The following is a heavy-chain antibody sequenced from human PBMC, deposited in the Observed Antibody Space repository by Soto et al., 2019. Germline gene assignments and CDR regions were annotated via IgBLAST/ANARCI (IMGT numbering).Heavy chain of an antibody. CDR1: GGSISSGSYY. CDR3: ARDRDYPYWYFYL. D-gene: IGHD4-17*01. CDR2: IYYSGST. V-gene: IGHV4-31*01. J-gene: IGHJ2*01. Sequence: QVQLQESGPGLVKPSQTLSLTCTVSGGSISSGSYYWTWIRQHPGKGLEWIGYIYYSGSTYYNPPLRGQVTISVDPSKNQSSLKLGSVTAAHTAVYYCARDRDYPYWYFYLWGRGTLVTVFS.